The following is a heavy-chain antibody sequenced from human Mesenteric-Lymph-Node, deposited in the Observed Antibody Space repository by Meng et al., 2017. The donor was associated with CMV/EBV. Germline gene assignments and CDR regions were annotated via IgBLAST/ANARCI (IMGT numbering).Heavy chain of an antibody. V-gene: IGHV1-18*01. D-gene: IGHD1-26*01. CDR3: ARQHSGSYDDHYYYGMDV. J-gene: IGHJ6*02. Sequence: SVKVSCKASGYSFTSYGISWVRQAPGQGLEWMGWISAYNGRRNYAQKFQGRVAMTTYTTTTTTYMEMWSLRPDDTAVYFCARQHSGSYDDHYYYGMDVWGQGTTVTVSS. CDR1: GYSFTSYG. CDR2: ISAYNGRR.